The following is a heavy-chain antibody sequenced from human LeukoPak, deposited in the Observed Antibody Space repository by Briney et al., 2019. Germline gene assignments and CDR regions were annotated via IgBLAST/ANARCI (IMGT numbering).Heavy chain of an antibody. V-gene: IGHV4-39*07. CDR3: ARARPVPPTCYYYYMDV. D-gene: IGHD2-2*01. J-gene: IGHJ6*03. CDR1: GGSISSSSYY. Sequence: SETLSLTCTVSGGSISSSSYYWGWIRQPPGKGLEWIGSIYYSGSTYYNPSLKSRVTISVDTSKNQFSLKLSSVTAADTAVYYCARARPVPPTCYYYYMDVWGKGTTVTVSS. CDR2: IYYSGST.